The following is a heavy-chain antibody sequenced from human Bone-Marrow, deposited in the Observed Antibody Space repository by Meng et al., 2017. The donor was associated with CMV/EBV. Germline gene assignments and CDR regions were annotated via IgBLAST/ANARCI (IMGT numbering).Heavy chain of an antibody. CDR2: INNSGDKT. CDR3: AKGSLLRVDY. D-gene: IGHD3-16*01. J-gene: IGHJ4*02. CDR1: GFTFTSYA. V-gene: IGHV3-23*01. Sequence: LSCIASGFTFTSYAMPWVRQAPGKGLEWVSNINNSGDKTYYADSVKGRFTISRDNSKSTLYLQMNSLRVDDTAVYYCAKGSLLRVDYWGQGTLVTVSS.